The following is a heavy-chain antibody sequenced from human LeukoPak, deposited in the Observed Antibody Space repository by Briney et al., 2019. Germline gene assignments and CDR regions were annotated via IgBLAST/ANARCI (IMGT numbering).Heavy chain of an antibody. V-gene: IGHV3-21*01. D-gene: IGHD5-18*01. CDR2: ISSSSSYI. J-gene: IGHJ4*02. Sequence: GGSLRLSCAASGFTFSSYSMNWVRQAPGKGLEWVSSISSSSSYIYYADSVKGRFTISRDNAKNSLYLQMNSLRAEDTAVYYCARDPVSTAMPNYWGQRTLVTVSS. CDR3: ARDPVSTAMPNY. CDR1: GFTFSSYS.